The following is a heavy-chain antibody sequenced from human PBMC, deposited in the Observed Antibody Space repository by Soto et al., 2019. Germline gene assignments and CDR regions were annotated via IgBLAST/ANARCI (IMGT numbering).Heavy chain of an antibody. D-gene: IGHD4-4*01. CDR2: THYRSKWYN. Sequence: SPTLSLPCVISGDSVSSNSAAWNWIRQSPSRGLEWLGRTHYRSKWYNDYAESVKSRITINPDTSKNQFSLHLNSVTPEDTAVYYCARDPPDFHSAFDYWGQGTLVTVSS. CDR3: ARDPPDFHSAFDY. CDR1: GDSVSSNSAA. J-gene: IGHJ4*02. V-gene: IGHV6-1*01.